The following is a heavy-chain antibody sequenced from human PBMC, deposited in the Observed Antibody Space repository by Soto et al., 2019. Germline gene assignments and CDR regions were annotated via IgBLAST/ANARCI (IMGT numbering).Heavy chain of an antibody. CDR3: AREARPHGMDV. CDR1: GYTFTSYG. V-gene: IGHV1-18*01. Sequence: SXVKFSCNASGYTFTSYGISWVRQAPGQGLEWMGWISAYNGNTNYAQKLQGRVTMTTDTSTSTAYMELRSLRSDDTAVYYCAREARPHGMDVWGQGTTVTVSS. J-gene: IGHJ6*02. D-gene: IGHD6-6*01. CDR2: ISAYNGNT.